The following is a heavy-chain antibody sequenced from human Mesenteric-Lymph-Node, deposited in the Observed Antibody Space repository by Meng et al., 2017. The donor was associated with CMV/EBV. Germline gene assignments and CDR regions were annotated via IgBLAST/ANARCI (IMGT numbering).Heavy chain of an antibody. CDR3: AKDRRDILTGYYGYYFHY. CDR2: ISSSSSYI. D-gene: IGHD3-9*01. V-gene: IGHV3-21*01. J-gene: IGHJ4*02. Sequence: GESLKISCAASGFTFSSYSMNWVRQAPGKGLEWVSSISSSSSYIYYADSVKGRFTISRDNAKNSLYLQMNSLRAEDTAVYYCAKDRRDILTGYYGYYFHYWGQGTLVTVSS. CDR1: GFTFSSYS.